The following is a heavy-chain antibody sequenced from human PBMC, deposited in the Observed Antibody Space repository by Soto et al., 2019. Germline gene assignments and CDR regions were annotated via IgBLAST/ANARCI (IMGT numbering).Heavy chain of an antibody. J-gene: IGHJ4*02. D-gene: IGHD1-1*01. V-gene: IGHV3-23*01. CDR3: AKKVPGSNPLDS. CDR1: GFTFSNYA. CDR2: ISGSGGST. Sequence: GGSLRLSCAASGFTFSNYAMSWVRQAPGKGLEWVSGISGSGGSTYYADSVRGRFTISRDNSKNTLYLQMNSLRVEDTAVYYCAKKVPGSNPLDSWGQGALVTSPQ.